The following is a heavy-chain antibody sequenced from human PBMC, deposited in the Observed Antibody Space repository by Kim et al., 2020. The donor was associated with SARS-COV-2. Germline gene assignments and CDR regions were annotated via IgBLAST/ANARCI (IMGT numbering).Heavy chain of an antibody. J-gene: IGHJ3*01. D-gene: IGHD1-26*01. Sequence: YAQKFQGRVTMTKDTSTDTAYMELRSLRPDDTAVYYCARGDRWVEADVFDVWGQGTVVTVSS. V-gene: IGHV1-18*01. CDR3: ARGDRWVEADVFDV.